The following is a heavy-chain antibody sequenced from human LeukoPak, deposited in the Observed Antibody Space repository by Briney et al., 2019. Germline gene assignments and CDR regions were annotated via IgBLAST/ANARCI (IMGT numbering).Heavy chain of an antibody. D-gene: IGHD3-3*01. CDR2: IYPGDSDT. CDR3: ARHRRSITIFGPPYDAFDI. CDR1: GYSFTSYW. V-gene: IGHV5-51*01. Sequence: GESLKISCKGSGYSFTSYWIGWVRQTPGKGLEWMGIIYPGDSDTRYSPSFQGQVTISADKSISTAYLQWSSLKASDTAMYYCARHRRSITIFGPPYDAFDIWGQGTMVTVSS. J-gene: IGHJ3*02.